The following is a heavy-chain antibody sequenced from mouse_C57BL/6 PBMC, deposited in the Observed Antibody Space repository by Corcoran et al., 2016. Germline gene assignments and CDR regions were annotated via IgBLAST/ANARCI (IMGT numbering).Heavy chain of an antibody. CDR3: ARDWRSSYYYGSSYGYFDV. Sequence: DVQLQESGPGLVKPSQSLSLTCSVTGYSITSGYYWNWIRQFPGNKLEWMGYISYDGSNNYNPSLKNRISITRDTSKNQFFLKLNSVTTEDTATYYCARDWRSSYYYGSSYGYFDVWGTGTTVTVSS. CDR1: GYSITSGYY. CDR2: ISYDGSN. D-gene: IGHD1-1*01. V-gene: IGHV3-6*01. J-gene: IGHJ1*03.